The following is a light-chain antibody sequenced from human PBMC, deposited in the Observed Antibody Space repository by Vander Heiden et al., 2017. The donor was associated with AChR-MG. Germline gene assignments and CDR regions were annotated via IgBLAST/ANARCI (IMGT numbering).Light chain of an antibody. CDR1: SSNIGAGYD. CDR2: GNS. Sequence: QSVLTPPPSVSGAPGQRVTISCTWSSSNIGAGYDVHWYQQLPGTAPKLLIYGNSNRPSGVPDRFSGSKSGTSASLAITGLQAEDEADYYCQSYDSSLSALFGGGTKLTVL. J-gene: IGLJ2*01. V-gene: IGLV1-40*01. CDR3: QSYDSSLSAL.